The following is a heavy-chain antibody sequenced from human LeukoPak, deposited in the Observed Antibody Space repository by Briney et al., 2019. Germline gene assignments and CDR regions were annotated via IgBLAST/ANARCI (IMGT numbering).Heavy chain of an antibody. V-gene: IGHV3-43*02. CDR2: ISGDGGTT. D-gene: IGHD6-13*01. CDR1: GFTFDDYA. J-gene: IGHJ4*02. Sequence: PGGSLRLSCTASGFTFDDYAMHWVRQAPAKGLEWVSLISGDGGTTDYADSVKGRFTISRDNRRNSLYLHMNSLRTEDTALYFCAKVYVGSWYAYDHWGQGTLVTVPS. CDR3: AKVYVGSWYAYDH.